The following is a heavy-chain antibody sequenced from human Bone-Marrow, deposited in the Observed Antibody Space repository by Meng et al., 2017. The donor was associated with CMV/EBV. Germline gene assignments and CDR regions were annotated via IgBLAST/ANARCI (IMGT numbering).Heavy chain of an antibody. Sequence: GGSLRLSCAASGFTFSDYYMSWIRQAPGKGLEWVSYISSSGSTIYYADSVKGRFTISRDNAKNSLYLQMNSLRAEDTAVYYCARQQETFWSGYYSRYYYYGMDVWGQGTTVTVSS. J-gene: IGHJ6*02. D-gene: IGHD3-3*01. CDR3: ARQQETFWSGYYSRYYYYGMDV. CDR1: GFTFSDYY. V-gene: IGHV3-11*04. CDR2: ISSSGSTI.